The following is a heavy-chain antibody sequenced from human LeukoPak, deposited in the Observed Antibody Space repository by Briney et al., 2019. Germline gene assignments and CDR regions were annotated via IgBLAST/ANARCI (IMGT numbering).Heavy chain of an antibody. V-gene: IGHV4-59*08. CDR2: IDYSRSP. J-gene: IGHJ5*02. D-gene: IGHD2-15*01. Sequence: PSETLSLTCTVSGGSVSSYYWHWIRQPPGKGLEWIGYIDYSRSPNYNSSLQSRVTISIDMPKNQFSLKLSSVTATDTAVYYCARGGPYCSGGGCYSRTSNWFDPWGQGTLVTVSS. CDR1: GGSVSSYY. CDR3: ARGGPYCSGGGCYSRTSNWFDP.